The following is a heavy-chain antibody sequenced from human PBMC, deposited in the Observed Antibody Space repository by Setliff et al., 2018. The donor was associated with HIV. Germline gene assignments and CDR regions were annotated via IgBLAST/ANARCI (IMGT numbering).Heavy chain of an antibody. V-gene: IGHV4-38-2*01. J-gene: IGHJ4*02. CDR1: GYSVSSGYY. CDR3: ARLPRQLLKGAAAYFDY. Sequence: SETLSLTCAVSGYSVSSGYYWGWIRQPPGKGLEWIASIYYSGSTYYAPSLKSRVTISVDTSKNQFSLRLSSVTAADTAVYYCARLPRQLLKGAAAYFDYWGQGTLVTVSS. CDR2: IYYSGST. D-gene: IGHD5-18*01.